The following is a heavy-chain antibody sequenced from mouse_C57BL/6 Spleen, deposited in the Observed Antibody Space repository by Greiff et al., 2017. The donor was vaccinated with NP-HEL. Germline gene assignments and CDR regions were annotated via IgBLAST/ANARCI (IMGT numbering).Heavy chain of an antibody. CDR1: GYTFTSYW. CDR3: ARGRGLRRYAMDY. J-gene: IGHJ4*01. V-gene: IGHV1-55*01. CDR2: IYPGSGST. Sequence: QVQLQQSGAELVKPGASVKMSCKASGYTFTSYWITWVKQRPGQGLEWIGDIYPGSGSTNYNEKFKSKATLTVDTSSSTAYMQLSSLTSEDSAVYYCARGRGLRRYAMDYWGQGTSVTVSS. D-gene: IGHD2-2*01.